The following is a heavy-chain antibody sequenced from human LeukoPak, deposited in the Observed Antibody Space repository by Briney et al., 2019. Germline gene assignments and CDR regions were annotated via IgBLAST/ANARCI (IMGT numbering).Heavy chain of an antibody. Sequence: PAGSLTLSCAVSGFNFTTFWMSWVRQTPEKGLEFVANINRDRSVKNYVDSVKGRFTTSRDNAKKSLFLELNSLRADDTAVFYWARDNGSSTFDLWGQGALVTVST. CDR1: GFNFTTFW. V-gene: IGHV3-7*01. D-gene: IGHD3-3*02. CDR2: INRDRSVK. CDR3: ARDNGSSTFDL. J-gene: IGHJ4*02.